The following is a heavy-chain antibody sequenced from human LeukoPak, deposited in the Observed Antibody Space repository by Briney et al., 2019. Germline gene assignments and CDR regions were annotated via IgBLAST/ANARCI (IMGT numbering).Heavy chain of an antibody. CDR3: ARIGGDRDPFDY. CDR2: IWYDGTNK. CDR1: GFIFSTYG. D-gene: IGHD2-21*02. Sequence: PGTSLRLSCAASGFIFSTYGMHWVRQAPGKGLEWVAVIWYDGTNKYYADSVKGRFTISRDNSENTLYLQMNSLRAEDTAVYYCARIGGDRDPFDYWGQGTLVTVSS. J-gene: IGHJ4*02. V-gene: IGHV3-33*01.